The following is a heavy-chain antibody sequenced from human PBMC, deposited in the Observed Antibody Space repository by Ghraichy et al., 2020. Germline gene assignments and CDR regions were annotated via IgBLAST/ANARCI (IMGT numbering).Heavy chain of an antibody. D-gene: IGHD6-13*01. CDR2: VSGGGTDT. Sequence: GSLRLSCLGSGFSFRSYAMSWVRQAPGKGLEWVSVVSGGGTDTYYAEPVKGRFIISRDNSRTTVYLQMNSLRAEDTAVYYCAKDRSSGWYARGPDYWGQGTLVTVSS. J-gene: IGHJ4*02. V-gene: IGHV3-23*01. CDR3: AKDRSSGWYARGPDY. CDR1: GFSFRSYA.